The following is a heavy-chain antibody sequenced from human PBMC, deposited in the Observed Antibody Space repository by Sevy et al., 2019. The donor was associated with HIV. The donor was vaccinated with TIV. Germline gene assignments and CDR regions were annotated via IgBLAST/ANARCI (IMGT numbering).Heavy chain of an antibody. CDR3: ARDQLYCSGGSCYSGMDV. D-gene: IGHD2-15*01. CDR2: IYTSGST. CDR1: GGSISSYY. J-gene: IGHJ6*02. V-gene: IGHV4-4*07. Sequence: SETLSLTCTVSGGSISSYYWSWNRQPAGKGLEWIGRIYTSGSTNYNPPLKSRVTMSVDTSKNQFSLKLSSVTAADTAVYYCARDQLYCSGGSCYSGMDVWGQGTTVTVSS.